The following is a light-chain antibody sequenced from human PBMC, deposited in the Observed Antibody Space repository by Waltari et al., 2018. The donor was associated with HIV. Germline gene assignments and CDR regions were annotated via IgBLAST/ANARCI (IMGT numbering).Light chain of an antibody. Sequence: QSVLTQPPSVSAAPGQKVTISCSGSRSNIGNNSVSWYQQLPGTAPKLLIYDNNKRPSGIPDRFSGSKSGTSATLGITGLQTGDEADYYCGTWDSSLSAGGVFGGGTKLTVL. CDR2: DNN. J-gene: IGLJ2*01. V-gene: IGLV1-51*01. CDR1: RSNIGNNS. CDR3: GTWDSSLSAGGV.